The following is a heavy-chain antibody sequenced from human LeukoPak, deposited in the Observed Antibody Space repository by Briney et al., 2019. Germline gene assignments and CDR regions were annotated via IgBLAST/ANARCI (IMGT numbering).Heavy chain of an antibody. CDR2: ISSSSSYI. CDR3: ARVGCSSTSCLGVFDY. CDR1: GFTFSSYS. V-gene: IGHV3-21*01. J-gene: IGHJ4*02. Sequence: KSGGSLRLSCAVSGFTFSSYSMNWVRQAPGKGLEWVSSISSSSSYIYYADSVKGRFTISRDNAKNSLYLQMNSLRAEDTAVYYCARVGCSSTSCLGVFDYWGQGTLVTVSS. D-gene: IGHD2-2*01.